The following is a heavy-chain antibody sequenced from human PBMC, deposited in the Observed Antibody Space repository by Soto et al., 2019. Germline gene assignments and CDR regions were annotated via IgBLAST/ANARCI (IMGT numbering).Heavy chain of an antibody. Sequence: SVKVSCKASGGTFSSYAISWVRQAPGQGLEWMGGIIPIFGTANYAQKFQGRVTITADESTSTAYMELSSLRSEDTAVYYCARVAITPEYYYYYGMDVWGQGTTVTVSS. V-gene: IGHV1-69*13. CDR3: ARVAITPEYYYYYGMDV. D-gene: IGHD5-12*01. CDR2: IIPIFGTA. J-gene: IGHJ6*02. CDR1: GGTFSSYA.